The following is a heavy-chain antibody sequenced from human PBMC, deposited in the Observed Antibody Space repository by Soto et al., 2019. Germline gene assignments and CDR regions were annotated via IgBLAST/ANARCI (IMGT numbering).Heavy chain of an antibody. CDR2: INHSGST. CDR3: ARGRIVTDIYYYYGMDV. J-gene: IGHJ6*02. V-gene: IGHV4-34*01. Sequence: PSETLSLTCAVYGGSFSGYYWSWIRQPPGKGLEWIGEINHSGSTNYNPSLKSRVTISVDTSKNQFSLKLSSVTAADTAVYYCARGRIVTDIYYYYGMDVWGQGTTVTVSS. CDR1: GGSFSGYY. D-gene: IGHD3-22*01.